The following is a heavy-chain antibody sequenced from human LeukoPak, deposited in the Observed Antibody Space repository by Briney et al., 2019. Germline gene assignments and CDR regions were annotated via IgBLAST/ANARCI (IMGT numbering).Heavy chain of an antibody. J-gene: IGHJ4*02. CDR2: IYHSGST. V-gene: IGHV4-38-2*02. CDR3: ARGGRDGYKL. D-gene: IGHD5-24*01. CDR1: GYSISSGYY. Sequence: PSETLSLTCTVSGYSISSGYYWGWIRQPPGQGLEWIGSIYHSGSTYYNPSLKSRVTISVDTSKNQFSLKLSSVTAADTAVYYCARGGRDGYKLWGQGTLVTVSS.